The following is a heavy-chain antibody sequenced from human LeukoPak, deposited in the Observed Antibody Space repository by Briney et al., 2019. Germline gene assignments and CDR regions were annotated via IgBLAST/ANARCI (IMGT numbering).Heavy chain of an antibody. J-gene: IGHJ4*02. CDR2: ISYDGSNK. CDR1: GFTFSSYA. D-gene: IGHD6-13*01. CDR3: ARDSKYAAAGTIRFDY. Sequence: GRSLRLSCAASGFTFSSYAMHWVRQAPGKGLEWVAVISYDGSNKYYADSVKGRFTISRDNSKNTLYLQMNSLRAEDTAVYYCARDSKYAAAGTIRFDYWGQGTLVIVSS. V-gene: IGHV3-30*04.